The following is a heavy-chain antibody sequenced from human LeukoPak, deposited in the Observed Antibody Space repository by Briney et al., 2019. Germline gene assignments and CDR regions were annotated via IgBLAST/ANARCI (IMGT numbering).Heavy chain of an antibody. V-gene: IGHV3-9*01. D-gene: IGHD3-22*01. CDR2: ISWNSGSI. Sequence: GRSLRLSCAASGFTFDDYAMHWVRQAPGKGLEWVSGISWNSGSIGYADSVKGRFTISRDNAKNSLYLQMNSLGAEDTALYYCAKGVYYDTSGSPDYWGQGTLVTVSS. CDR3: AKGVYYDTSGSPDY. CDR1: GFTFDDYA. J-gene: IGHJ4*02.